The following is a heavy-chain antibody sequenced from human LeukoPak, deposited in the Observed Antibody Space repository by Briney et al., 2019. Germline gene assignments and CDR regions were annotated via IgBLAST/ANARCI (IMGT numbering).Heavy chain of an antibody. V-gene: IGHV3-48*01. D-gene: IGHD2-2*01. CDR2: ISSSSKTI. CDR3: ATCSSISCSRGNWFDP. Sequence: GGSLRLSCAASGFTFNNYSMNWVRQAPGKGLEWVSYISSSSKTIYYADSVKGRFTISRDNAKNSLYLQMNSLRAEDTAVYYCATCSSISCSRGNWFDPRGQGTLVTVSS. J-gene: IGHJ5*02. CDR1: GFTFNNYS.